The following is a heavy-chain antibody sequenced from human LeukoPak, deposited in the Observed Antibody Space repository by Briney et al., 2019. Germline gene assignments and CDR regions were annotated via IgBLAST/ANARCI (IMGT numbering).Heavy chain of an antibody. CDR2: ISSSGRTI. CDR3: ARDGIESRSFPSPMDV. J-gene: IGHJ6*03. CDR1: GFTFSDYY. D-gene: IGHD2-21*01. Sequence: GGSLRLSCAASGFTFSDYYMSWTRQAPGKGLEWVSYISSSGRTIYYADSVKGRLTISRDNAKNSLYLQMNSLRAEDTAVYYCARDGIESRSFPSPMDVWGKGTTVTASS. V-gene: IGHV3-11*04.